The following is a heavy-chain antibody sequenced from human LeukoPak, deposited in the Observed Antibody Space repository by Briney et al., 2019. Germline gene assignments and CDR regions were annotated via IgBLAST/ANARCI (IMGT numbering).Heavy chain of an antibody. CDR3: ARDGASAVADY. Sequence: PSETLSLTCTVSGYSISSGYYWAWIRQPPGKGVEWIGSIYHSGSTYYNPSLKSRVTISVDTSKNQFSLKLSSVTAADTAVYYCARDGASAVADYWGQGTLVTVSS. CDR1: GYSISSGYY. CDR2: IYHSGST. V-gene: IGHV4-38-2*02. D-gene: IGHD6-19*01. J-gene: IGHJ4*02.